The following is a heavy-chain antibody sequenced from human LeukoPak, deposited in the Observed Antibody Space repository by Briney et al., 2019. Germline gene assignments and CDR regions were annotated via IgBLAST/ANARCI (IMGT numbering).Heavy chain of an antibody. CDR1: GFTFSSYA. CDR2: ISGSGGST. CDR3: ATGTSLPPPAFDI. Sequence: PGGSLRLSCAASGFTFSSYAMSWVRQAPGKGLEWFSAISGSGGSTYYADSVKGRFTISRDNSKNTLYLQMNSPRAEDTAVYYCATGTSLPPPAFDIWGQGTMVTVSS. D-gene: IGHD1-14*01. V-gene: IGHV3-23*01. J-gene: IGHJ3*02.